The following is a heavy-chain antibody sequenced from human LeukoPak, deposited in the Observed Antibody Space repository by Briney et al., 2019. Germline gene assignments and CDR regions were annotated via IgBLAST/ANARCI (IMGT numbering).Heavy chain of an antibody. CDR3: AREQWAADDALDI. Sequence: PGGSLRLSCATTGFTFSSYGMHWVRQAPGKGLEWVAFIRYDGSNKYYADSVKGRFTVSRDNAKNTLYLQINSLRVEDTAVYYCAREQWAADDALDIWGRGTMVTVSS. CDR1: GFTFSSYG. V-gene: IGHV3-30*02. CDR2: IRYDGSNK. D-gene: IGHD6-13*01. J-gene: IGHJ3*02.